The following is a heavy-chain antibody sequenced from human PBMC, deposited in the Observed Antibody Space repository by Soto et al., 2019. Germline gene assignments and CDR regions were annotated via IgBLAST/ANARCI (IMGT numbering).Heavy chain of an antibody. CDR3: ARYCSSTSCYTGNWSDP. CDR2: ISAYNGNT. D-gene: IGHD2-2*02. J-gene: IGHJ5*02. V-gene: IGHV1-18*04. Sequence: GASVKVSWKASGYTFTSYGISWVRQAPGQGLEWMGWISAYNGNTNYAQKLQGRVTMTTDTSTSTAYMELRSLRSDDTAVYYCARYCSSTSCYTGNWSDPWGQGTLVTVSS. CDR1: GYTFTSYG.